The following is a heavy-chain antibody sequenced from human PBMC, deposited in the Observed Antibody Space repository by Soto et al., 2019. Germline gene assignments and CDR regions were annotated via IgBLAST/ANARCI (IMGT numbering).Heavy chain of an antibody. CDR1: GFTFSSYW. V-gene: IGHV3-7*02. Sequence: EVQLVESGGGLVQPGGSLRLSCAASGFTFSSYWMSWVRQAPGKGLEWVANIKQDGSEKYYVDSVKGRFTISRDNAKNSLYLQMNSLRAEDTAVYYGASAGYYYGMDVWGQGTTVTVSS. CDR3: ASAGYYYGMDV. J-gene: IGHJ6*02. CDR2: IKQDGSEK.